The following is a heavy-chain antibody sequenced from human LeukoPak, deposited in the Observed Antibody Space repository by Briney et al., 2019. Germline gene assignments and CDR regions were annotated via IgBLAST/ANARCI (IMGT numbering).Heavy chain of an antibody. D-gene: IGHD3-3*01. Sequence: PSETLSLTCTVSGASISSGSYYWGWIRQPPGKGLERIGSIYYSGNTYYNLSLKSRVTITVDTSKNQISLKLSSVTAADTAVYYCARLWSGYRPPDYWGQGTLVTVSS. V-gene: IGHV4-39*01. J-gene: IGHJ4*02. CDR2: IYYSGNT. CDR3: ARLWSGYRPPDY. CDR1: GASISSGSYY.